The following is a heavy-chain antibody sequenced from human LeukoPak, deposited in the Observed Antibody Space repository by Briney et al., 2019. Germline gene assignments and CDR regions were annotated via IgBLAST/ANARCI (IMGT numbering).Heavy chain of an antibody. J-gene: IGHJ3*02. CDR2: IYSSGST. CDR3: ARDSGFWTAAFDI. Sequence: SETLSLTCAVYGGSFSGYYWSWIRQPAGKGLEWIGRIYSSGSTNYKPSLKSRVTISVDTSKNQFSLKLSSVTAADTAVYYCARDSGFWTAAFDIWGQGTMVTVSS. V-gene: IGHV4-4*07. CDR1: GGSFSGYY. D-gene: IGHD3/OR15-3a*01.